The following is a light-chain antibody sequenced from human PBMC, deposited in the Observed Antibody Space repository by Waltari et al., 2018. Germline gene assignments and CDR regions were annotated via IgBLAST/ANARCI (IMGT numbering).Light chain of an antibody. V-gene: IGLV1-47*02. CDR1: SFNDGLNS. Sequence: QSILTQPPSASGAPGQRVTISCSGTSFNDGLNSVYWYQQLPGTAPKLIIYSNKKRPSGVPDRFSGSKSGTSASLAISGLRSEDEGDYYCSAWDDSLSGHYVFGTGTTVTVL. CDR3: SAWDDSLSGHYV. CDR2: SNK. J-gene: IGLJ1*01.